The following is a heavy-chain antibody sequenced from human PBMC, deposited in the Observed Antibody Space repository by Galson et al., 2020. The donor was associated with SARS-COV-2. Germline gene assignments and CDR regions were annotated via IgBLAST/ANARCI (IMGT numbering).Heavy chain of an antibody. Sequence: GGSLRLSCAASGFTFSSYGMHWVRQAPGKGLEWVAVIWYDGSNKYYADSVKGRFTISRDNSKNTLYLQMNSLRAEDTAVYYCARDVEVNWADGYCDLWGRGTLVTVGS. V-gene: IGHV3-33*01. CDR2: IWYDGSNK. CDR1: GFTFSSYG. CDR3: ARDVEVNWADGYCDL. J-gene: IGHJ2*01. D-gene: IGHD2-21*01.